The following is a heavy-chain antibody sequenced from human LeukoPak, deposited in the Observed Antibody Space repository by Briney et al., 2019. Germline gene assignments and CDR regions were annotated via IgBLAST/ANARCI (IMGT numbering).Heavy chain of an antibody. CDR2: IYPDDSDT. CDR1: GXSFTTYC. CDR3: ARLYYDSSGYPDY. D-gene: IGHD3-22*01. J-gene: IGHJ4*02. V-gene: IGHV5-51*01. Sequence: GESLKISFKGSGXSFTTYCIGWVRQMPGKGLEWMAIIYPDDSDTRYSSTFQGQVTISADKSISTAYLQWSSLKASDTAMYYCARLYYDSSGYPDYWGQGTLVTVSS.